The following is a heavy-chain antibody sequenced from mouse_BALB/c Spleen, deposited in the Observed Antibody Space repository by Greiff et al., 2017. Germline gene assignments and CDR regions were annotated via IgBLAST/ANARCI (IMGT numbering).Heavy chain of an antibody. CDR2: IYPSDSYT. Sequence: QVQLQQPGAELVRPGASVKLSCKASGYTFTSYWINWVKQRPGQGLEWIGNIYPSDSYTNYNQKFKDKATLTVDKSSSTAYMQLSSPTSEDSAVYYCTRSGWSDYWGQGTTLTVSS. CDR1: GYTFTSYW. J-gene: IGHJ2*01. CDR3: TRSGWSDY. V-gene: IGHV1-69*02. D-gene: IGHD2-3*01.